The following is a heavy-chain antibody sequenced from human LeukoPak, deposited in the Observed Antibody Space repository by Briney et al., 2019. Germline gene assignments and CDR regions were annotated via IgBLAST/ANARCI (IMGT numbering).Heavy chain of an antibody. D-gene: IGHD5-18*01. CDR2: IYYSGST. CDR3: ARGSYGGYLGYYYYYGMEV. J-gene: IGHJ6*02. CDR1: GGSISSGDYY. V-gene: IGHV4-30-4*01. Sequence: SETLSLTCTVSGGSISSGDYYWSWIRQPPGTGLEWIGYIYYSGSTYYNPSLKSRVTISVDTSKNQFSLKLSSVTAADTAVYYCARGSYGGYLGYYYYYGMEVWGQGTTVTVS.